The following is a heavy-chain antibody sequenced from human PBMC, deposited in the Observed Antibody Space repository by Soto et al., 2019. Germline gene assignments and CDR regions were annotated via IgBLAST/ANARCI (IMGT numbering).Heavy chain of an antibody. Sequence: PSETLSLTCTLSVGSISIYYWGWIRQPPGKGLDGIGYIYYSGSTNYNPSLKSRVTISVDTSKNQFSLKLSSVTAADTAVYYCARGPGIAVAGRDYCYGMDVWGQGTTVTVSS. J-gene: IGHJ6*02. V-gene: IGHV4-59*01. D-gene: IGHD6-19*01. CDR1: VGSISIYY. CDR2: IYYSGST. CDR3: ARGPGIAVAGRDYCYGMDV.